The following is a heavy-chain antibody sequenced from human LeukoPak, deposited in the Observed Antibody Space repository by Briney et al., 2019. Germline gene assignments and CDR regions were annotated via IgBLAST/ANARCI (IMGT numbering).Heavy chain of an antibody. V-gene: IGHV1-18*01. CDR1: GGTFSSYA. J-gene: IGHJ4*02. Sequence: GSSVKVSCKASGGTFSSYAISWVRQAPGQGLEWMGWISAYNGNTNYAQKLQGRVIMTTDTSTSTAYMELRSLRSDDTAVYYCARVDIVAATCDYWGQGTLVTVSS. CDR3: ARVDIVAATCDY. D-gene: IGHD5-12*01. CDR2: ISAYNGNT.